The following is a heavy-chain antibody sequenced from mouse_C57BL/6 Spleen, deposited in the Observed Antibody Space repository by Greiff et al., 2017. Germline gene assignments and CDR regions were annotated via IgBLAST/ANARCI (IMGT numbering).Heavy chain of an antibody. J-gene: IGHJ4*01. CDR3: ARVWYYAMDY. V-gene: IGHV1-50*01. Sequence: QVQLQQPGAELVKPGASVKLSCKASGYTFTSYWMQWVKQRPGQGLEWIGEIDPSDSYTNYNQKFKGKATLTVDTSSSTAYMQLSSLTSEDSAVYYCARVWYYAMDYWGQGTSVTVSS. CDR1: GYTFTSYW. CDR2: IDPSDSYT. D-gene: IGHD2-10*02.